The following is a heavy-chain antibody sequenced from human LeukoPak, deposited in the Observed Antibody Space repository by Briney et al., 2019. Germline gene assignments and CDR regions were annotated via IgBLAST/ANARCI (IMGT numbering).Heavy chain of an antibody. Sequence: PGGSLRLSCAASGFTFSSYSMNWVRQAPGKGLEWVSSISSSSSYMYYADSVKGRFTISRDNAKNSLYLQMNSLRAEDTAVYYCARSGGLEYFQHWGQGTLVTVSS. CDR3: ARSGGLEYFQH. CDR1: GFTFSSYS. V-gene: IGHV3-21*01. CDR2: ISSSSSYM. J-gene: IGHJ1*01.